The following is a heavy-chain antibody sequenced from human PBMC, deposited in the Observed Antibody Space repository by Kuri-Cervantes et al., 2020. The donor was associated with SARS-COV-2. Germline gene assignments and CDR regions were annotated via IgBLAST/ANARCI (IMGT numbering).Heavy chain of an antibody. CDR1: GFTFSSYS. V-gene: IGHV3-21*01. D-gene: IGHD2-2*01. J-gene: IGHJ5*02. Sequence: GESLKISCAASGFTFSSYSMNWVRQAPGKGLEWVSYISTSSAYIYHGDSVKGRFIISRDNAKNSLYLQMTSLRAEDTAVYYCARANVVVPAAMGFDPWGQGTLVTVSS. CDR3: ARANVVVPAAMGFDP. CDR2: ISTSSAYI.